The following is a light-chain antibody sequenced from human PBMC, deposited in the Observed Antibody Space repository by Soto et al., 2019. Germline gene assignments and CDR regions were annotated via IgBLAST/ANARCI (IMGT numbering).Light chain of an antibody. V-gene: IGLV1-44*01. CDR3: SSYTSSGTHWV. J-gene: IGLJ3*02. CDR1: SSNIGNNF. CDR2: SHN. Sequence: QSVLTQPPSTSGTPGQRVTISCSGSSSNIGNNFVFWYQHLPGTAPKLLIYSHNQRPSGVPDRFSGSTSGTSASLTISGLQAEDEADYYCSSYTSSGTHWVFGGGTKLTVL.